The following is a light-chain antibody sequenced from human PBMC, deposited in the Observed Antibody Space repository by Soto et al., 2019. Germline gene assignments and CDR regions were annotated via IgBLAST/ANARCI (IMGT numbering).Light chain of an antibody. V-gene: IGKV1-6*01. Sequence: AIQVTQSPSSLSASVGDRVTISCRASQGIGIDLGWYQQKPGKAPKLLIYEASTLQTGVASRFSGSGSGTDFTLTISSLQPEDFATYYCLQDYVYPWTFGQGTKVEVK. J-gene: IGKJ1*01. CDR2: EAS. CDR3: LQDYVYPWT. CDR1: QGIGID.